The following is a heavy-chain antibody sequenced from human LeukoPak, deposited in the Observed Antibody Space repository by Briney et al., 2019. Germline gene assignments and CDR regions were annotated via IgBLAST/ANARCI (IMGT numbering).Heavy chain of an antibody. Sequence: GASVKVSCKASGGTFSSYAISWVRQAPGQGLEWMGGIIPIFGTANYAQKFQGRVTITTDESTSTAYMELSSLRSEDTAVYYCATRNYFRDYYMDVWGKGTTVTVSS. CDR2: IIPIFGTA. D-gene: IGHD4-11*01. V-gene: IGHV1-69*05. J-gene: IGHJ6*03. CDR1: GGTFSSYA. CDR3: ATRNYFRDYYMDV.